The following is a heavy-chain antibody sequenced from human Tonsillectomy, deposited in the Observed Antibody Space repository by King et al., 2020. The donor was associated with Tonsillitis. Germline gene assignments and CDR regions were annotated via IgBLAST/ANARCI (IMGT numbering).Heavy chain of an antibody. V-gene: IGHV3-7*01. J-gene: IGHJ6*02. CDR3: AREVVVAAAGTYYYYGMDV. Sequence: VQLVESGGALVQPGGSLRLSCAASGFTFSSYCMSWVRQAPGKGLEWVANIKQDGSEKYYVDSVKGRFTISRDNAKNSLYLQMNSLRAEDTAVYYCAREVVVAAAGTYYYYGMDVWGQGTTVTVSS. CDR1: GFTFSSYC. D-gene: IGHD6-13*01. CDR2: IKQDGSEK.